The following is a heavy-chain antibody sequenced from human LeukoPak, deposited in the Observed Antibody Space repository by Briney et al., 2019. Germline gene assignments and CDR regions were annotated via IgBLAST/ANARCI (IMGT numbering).Heavy chain of an antibody. V-gene: IGHV1-18*01. J-gene: IGHJ4*02. CDR2: ITAYNGNT. CDR1: GYTFTSHG. Sequence: GASVKVSCKASGYTFTSHGISWVRRAPGQGLEWMGWITAYNGNTNYAQSLQGRVTMTTDTSTSTAYMELRSLRSDDTAVYYCARDRYSSSPSYFDYWGQGTLVTVSS. CDR3: ARDRYSSSPSYFDY. D-gene: IGHD6-13*01.